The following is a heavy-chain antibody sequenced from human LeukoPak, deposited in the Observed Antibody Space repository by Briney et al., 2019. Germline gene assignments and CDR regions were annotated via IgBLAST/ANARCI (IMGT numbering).Heavy chain of an antibody. Sequence: PSETLSLTCGVSGGSIYSHYWGWIRQPPGKGLEWIGDIYYKGNTNYNPSLKSRVTISLGTSKNHLSLTLTSVVAADTAIYYCMRRDTGWNYSDYWGQGILVTVSS. D-gene: IGHD6-19*01. CDR3: MRRDTGWNYSDY. J-gene: IGHJ4*02. V-gene: IGHV4-59*08. CDR1: GGSIYSHY. CDR2: IYYKGNT.